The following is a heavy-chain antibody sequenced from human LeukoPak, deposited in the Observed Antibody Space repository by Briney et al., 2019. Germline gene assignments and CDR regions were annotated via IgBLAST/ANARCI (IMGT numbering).Heavy chain of an antibody. Sequence: ASVKVSCKASGYTFTSYYMHWVRQAPGQGLEWMGIINPSGGSTSYAQKFQGRVTMTRDTSTSTVYMELSSLRSEDTAVYHCARDQTLTYYYDSSPRGPDYWGQGTLVTVSS. CDR3: ARDQTLTYYYDSSPRGPDY. J-gene: IGHJ4*02. D-gene: IGHD3-22*01. V-gene: IGHV1-46*01. CDR2: INPSGGST. CDR1: GYTFTSYY.